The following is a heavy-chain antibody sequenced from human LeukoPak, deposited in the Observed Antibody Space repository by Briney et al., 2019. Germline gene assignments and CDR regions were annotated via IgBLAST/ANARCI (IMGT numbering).Heavy chain of an antibody. CDR2: ISGSGGST. J-gene: IGHJ4*02. CDR1: GFTFSGYA. Sequence: GGSLRLSCAASGFTFSGYAMSWVRQAPGKGLEWVSGISGSGGSTYYSDSVKGRFTISRDNSKNTLYLQMNSLRAEDTAVYYCARGGQLVPNYYDSSPIDYWGQGTLVTVSS. V-gene: IGHV3-23*01. CDR3: ARGGQLVPNYYDSSPIDY. D-gene: IGHD3-22*01.